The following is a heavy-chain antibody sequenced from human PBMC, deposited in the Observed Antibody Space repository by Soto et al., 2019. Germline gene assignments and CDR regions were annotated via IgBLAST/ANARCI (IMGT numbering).Heavy chain of an antibody. Sequence: SCAASGFTFXXXXXXXXRQXXXXXXXWVALISYDGSNXYYADSVKGPFTISRXXSXXTLYLQINSLRFEDTAVYYCAREDSGXNGFFDFWGQGTLVTVSS. CDR2: ISYDGSNX. J-gene: IGHJ4*02. CDR3: AREDSGXNGFFDF. V-gene: IGHV3-30-3*01. D-gene: IGHD2-8*01. CDR1: GFTFXXXX.